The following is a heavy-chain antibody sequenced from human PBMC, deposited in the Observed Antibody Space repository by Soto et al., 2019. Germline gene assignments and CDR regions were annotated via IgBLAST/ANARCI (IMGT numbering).Heavy chain of an antibody. J-gene: IGHJ3*02. V-gene: IGHV4-59*01. CDR3: ARTYDGSGPNSGGYGFDI. CDR2: IYYSGST. Sequence: SETLSLTCSVSGGSISSYYWSWIRQPTGKGLEWIAYIYYSGSTSYNPSLKSRVSISLDTSKNQFSLKLSSVTAADTAVYYCARTYDGSGPNSGGYGFDIWGQGTMVTVSS. D-gene: IGHD3-22*01. CDR1: GGSISSYY.